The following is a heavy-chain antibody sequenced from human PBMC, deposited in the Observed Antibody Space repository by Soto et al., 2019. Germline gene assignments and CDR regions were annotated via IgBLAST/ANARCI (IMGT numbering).Heavy chain of an antibody. J-gene: IGHJ4*02. CDR1: GFTVSNNY. CDR2: IYSGGYT. V-gene: IGHV3-53*01. CDR3: GTHPGGGGY. D-gene: IGHD3-10*01. Sequence: EVQLVESGGGLIQPGGSLRLSCAVSGFTVSNNYMSWVRQAPGKGLEGVSVIYSGGYTAYGDSVKGRFTISRDNSKNTQFLQMKDLGAGVPAVFFCGTHPGGGGYWGQGTLVTVSS.